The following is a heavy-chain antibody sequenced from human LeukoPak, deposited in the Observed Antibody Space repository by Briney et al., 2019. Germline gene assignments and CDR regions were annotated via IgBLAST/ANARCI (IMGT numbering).Heavy chain of an antibody. CDR2: IYYSGST. J-gene: IGHJ6*03. V-gene: IGHV4-39*01. CDR3: ARSGVEGYYNYYMDV. D-gene: IGHD2-15*01. CDR1: GGSISSSSYY. Sequence: SETLSLTCTVSGGSISSSSYYWGWIRQPPGKGLEWIGSIYYSGSTYYNPSLKSRVTISVDTSKNQFSLKLSSVTAADTAVYYCARSGVEGYYNYYMDVWGKGTTVTVSS.